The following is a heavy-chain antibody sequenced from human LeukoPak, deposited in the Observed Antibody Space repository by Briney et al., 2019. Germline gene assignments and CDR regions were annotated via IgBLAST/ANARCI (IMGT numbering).Heavy chain of an antibody. V-gene: IGHV1-69*06. D-gene: IGHD3-22*01. CDR1: GGTFSSYA. J-gene: IGHJ4*02. CDR2: IIPIFGTA. CDR3: ARDYYDSSGYYHLLDY. Sequence: SVKVSCKASGGTFSSYAISWVRQAPGQGLEWMGGIIPIFGTANYAQKFQGRVTITADKSTSTAYMELSSLRSEDTAVYYCARDYYDSSGYYHLLDYWGQGTLVTVSS.